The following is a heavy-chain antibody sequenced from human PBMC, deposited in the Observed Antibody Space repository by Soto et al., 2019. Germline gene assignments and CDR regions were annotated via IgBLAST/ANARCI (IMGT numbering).Heavy chain of an antibody. V-gene: IGHV3-23*01. J-gene: IGHJ5*02. CDR2: ISGSGSST. D-gene: IGHD1-7*01. CDR3: AKTTGTTIYWFDP. Sequence: PGGSLRLSCAASGFTFSNYAMSWVRQAPGKGLEWVSTISGSGSSTYYADSVKGRFTISRDNSENTLWLQMNSLRPEDTAVYYCAKTTGTTIYWFDPWGQGTPVTVSS. CDR1: GFTFSNYA.